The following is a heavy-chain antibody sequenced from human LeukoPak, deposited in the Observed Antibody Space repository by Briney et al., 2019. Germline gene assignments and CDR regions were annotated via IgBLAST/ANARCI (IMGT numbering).Heavy chain of an antibody. CDR2: IYSGGGT. J-gene: IGHJ4*02. Sequence: GGSLRLSCAASGFIVSSNHMSWVRQAPGKGLEWVSVIYSGGGTYYADSVKGRFTISRDKSKNTLYLQMNSLRAEDTAVYYCAKGDKPVIAMVKFDYWGQGTLVTVSS. D-gene: IGHD5-18*01. V-gene: IGHV3-53*01. CDR3: AKGDKPVIAMVKFDY. CDR1: GFIVSSNH.